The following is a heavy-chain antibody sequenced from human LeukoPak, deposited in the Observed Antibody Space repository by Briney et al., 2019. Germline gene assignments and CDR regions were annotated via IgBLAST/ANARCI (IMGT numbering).Heavy chain of an antibody. V-gene: IGHV3-11*04. D-gene: IGHD6-6*01. Sequence: PGGSLRLSCAASGFTFSDYYMSWIRQAPGKGLEWVSYISTSGRTTYYADSVRGRFTISRDNAKNSLYLQMNSLRAEDTAVYYCARNIAARPYFDYWGQGPLVTVSS. CDR2: ISTSGRTT. CDR1: GFTFSDYY. J-gene: IGHJ4*02. CDR3: ARNIAARPYFDY.